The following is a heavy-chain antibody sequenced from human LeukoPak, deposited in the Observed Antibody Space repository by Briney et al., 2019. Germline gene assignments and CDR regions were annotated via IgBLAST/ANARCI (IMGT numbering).Heavy chain of an antibody. CDR1: GFTFSSYS. Sequence: PGGSLRLSCAASGFTFSSYSMNWVRQAPGKGLEWVSSISSSSSYIYYADSVKGRFTISRDNAKNSLYLQMNSLRAEGTAVYYCARVRPSFIAAAGAFDYWGQGTLVTVSS. V-gene: IGHV3-21*01. J-gene: IGHJ4*02. D-gene: IGHD6-13*01. CDR3: ARVRPSFIAAAGAFDY. CDR2: ISSSSSYI.